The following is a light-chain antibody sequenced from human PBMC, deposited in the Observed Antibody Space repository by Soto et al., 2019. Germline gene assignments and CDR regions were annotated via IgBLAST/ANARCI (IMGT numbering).Light chain of an antibody. V-gene: IGKV3-20*01. CDR2: AAS. Sequence: EIVLTQSPVTLSLSPGERATLSCRASRSFASSYLGWYQQKPGQAPRLLIYAASTRATGIPDRFNGSGSATDFTLTISRLEPEDSAVYYCQHYDSSPPYTFGQGTKLEIK. CDR1: RSFASSY. J-gene: IGKJ2*01. CDR3: QHYDSSPPYT.